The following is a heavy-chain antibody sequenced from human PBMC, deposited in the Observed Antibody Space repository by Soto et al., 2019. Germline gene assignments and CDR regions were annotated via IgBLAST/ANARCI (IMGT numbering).Heavy chain of an antibody. CDR2: IKKRADGGTA. V-gene: IGHV3-15*01. CDR1: GFTFSNAW. D-gene: IGHD3-22*01. CDR3: TTVTQYKYDSRGHYY. J-gene: IGHJ4*02. Sequence: GGSLRLSCAASGFTFSNAWMNWVRQAPGKGLEWVGRIKKRADGGTADHATPVKGRFTISRDDSKDTLYLQMNSLKTEDTAVYYCTTVTQYKYDSRGHYYWGQGTLVTVSS.